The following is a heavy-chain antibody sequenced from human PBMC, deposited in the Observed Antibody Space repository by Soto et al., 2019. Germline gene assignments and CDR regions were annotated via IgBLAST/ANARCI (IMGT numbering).Heavy chain of an antibody. CDR3: ARVELTGDAPAFDY. CDR1: GFTFSSYE. D-gene: IGHD7-27*01. V-gene: IGHV3-48*03. CDR2: ISSSGSTI. Sequence: GESLRLSCAASGFTFSSYEMNWVRQAPGKGLEWVSYISSSGSTIYYADSVKGRFTISRDNAKNSLYLQMNSLRAEDTAVYYCARVELTGDAPAFDYWGQGTLVTVSS. J-gene: IGHJ4*02.